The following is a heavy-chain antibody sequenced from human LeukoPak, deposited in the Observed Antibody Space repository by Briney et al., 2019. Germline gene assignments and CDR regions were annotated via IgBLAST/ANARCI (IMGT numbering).Heavy chain of an antibody. J-gene: IGHJ4*02. V-gene: IGHV3-21*01. CDR2: ISSSSSYI. CDR3: ARVTMITFGGVIVLDY. D-gene: IGHD3-16*02. CDR1: GFTFSSYG. Sequence: PGGTLRLSCAASGFTFSSYGMNWVRQAPGKGLEWVSSISSSSSYIYYADSVKGRFTISRDNAKNSLYLQMNSLRAEDTAVYYCARVTMITFGGVIVLDYWGQGTLVTVSS.